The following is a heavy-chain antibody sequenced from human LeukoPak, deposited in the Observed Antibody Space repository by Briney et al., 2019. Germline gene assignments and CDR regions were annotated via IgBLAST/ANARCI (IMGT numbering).Heavy chain of an antibody. J-gene: IGHJ1*01. Sequence: EASVKVCCKASGGTFSSYAISWVRQAPGQGLEWMGRIIPIFGTANYAQKFQGRVTITTGESTSTAYMELSSLRSEDTAVYYCARGPGYCSGGSCYSGLAEYFQHWGQGTLVTVSS. D-gene: IGHD2-15*01. V-gene: IGHV1-69*05. CDR1: GGTFSSYA. CDR3: ARGPGYCSGGSCYSGLAEYFQH. CDR2: IIPIFGTA.